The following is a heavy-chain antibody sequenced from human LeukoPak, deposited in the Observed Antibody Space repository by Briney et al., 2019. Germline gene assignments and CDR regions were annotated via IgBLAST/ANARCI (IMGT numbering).Heavy chain of an antibody. J-gene: IGHJ4*02. D-gene: IGHD3-16*01. Sequence: SGGSLRLSCAASGFSVGSYYMSWVRQAPGKGLEWISTTFTGGNAYSADSVKGRLTISRDTSKNTLYLQMNSLRAEDTAVYYCAREISGGRYPWGYFDYWAREPWSPSPQ. CDR2: TFTGGNA. CDR1: GFSVGSYY. V-gene: IGHV3-53*05. CDR3: AREISGGRYPWGYFDY.